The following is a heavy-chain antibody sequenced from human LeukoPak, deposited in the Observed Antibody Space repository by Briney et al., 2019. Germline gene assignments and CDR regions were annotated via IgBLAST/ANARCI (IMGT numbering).Heavy chain of an antibody. J-gene: IGHJ4*02. CDR2: INHSGGA. CDR3: ARVPLRFLEPFDY. D-gene: IGHD3-3*01. CDR1: GGSFIGYY. V-gene: IGHV4-34*01. Sequence: SETLSLTGAVYGGSFIGYYWSWIRQPPGKGLEWIGEINHSGGANYNPSLKSRVTISADTSKSQFSLKLGSVTAADTAVYYCARVPLRFLEPFDYWGQGTLVTVSS.